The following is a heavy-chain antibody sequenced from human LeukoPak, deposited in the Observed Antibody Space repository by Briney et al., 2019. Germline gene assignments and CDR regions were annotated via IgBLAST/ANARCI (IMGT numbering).Heavy chain of an antibody. CDR2: IYSGGST. V-gene: IGHV3-66*04. CDR1: GFTVSSNY. J-gene: IGHJ4*02. D-gene: IGHD4-17*01. Sequence: PGGSLRLSCAASGFTVSSNYMSWVRQAPGKGLEWVSVIYSGGSTYYADSVKGRFTISRDNSKNTLYLQMNSLRAEDTAVYYCAAHFYGDYGPVDYWGQGTLVTVSS. CDR3: AAHFYGDYGPVDY.